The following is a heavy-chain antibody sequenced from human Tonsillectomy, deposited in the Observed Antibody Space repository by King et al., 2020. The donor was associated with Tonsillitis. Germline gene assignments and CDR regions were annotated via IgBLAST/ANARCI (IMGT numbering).Heavy chain of an antibody. D-gene: IGHD1-26*01. CDR2: INAGNGNT. CDR1: GYSFTSYS. Sequence: QLVQSGAEVKKPGASVKVSCKASGYSFTSYSMHWVRQAPGQRLEWMGWINAGNGNTKYSQKFQGRVTFTRDTSASTAYMELSSLRSEDTAVYYCARSLEVGATGEEKDYWGEGPLLTVSS. J-gene: IGHJ4*02. CDR3: ARSLEVGATGEEKDY. V-gene: IGHV1-3*01.